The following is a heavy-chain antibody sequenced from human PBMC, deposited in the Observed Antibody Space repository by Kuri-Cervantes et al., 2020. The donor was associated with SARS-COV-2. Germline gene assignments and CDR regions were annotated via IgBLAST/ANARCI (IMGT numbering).Heavy chain of an antibody. D-gene: IGHD3-16*01. Sequence: SVKVSCKASGTAFSSFAINWVRQAPRQGLEWMGGTIPIFGSPIYAQKFQGRLSITADESTSSVHMELSSLSSQDTAVYYCASRMGDLTSYTRYKWFDPWGQGTLVTVSS. CDR2: TIPIFGSP. CDR3: ASRMGDLTSYTRYKWFDP. CDR1: GTAFSSFA. J-gene: IGHJ5*02. V-gene: IGHV1-69*13.